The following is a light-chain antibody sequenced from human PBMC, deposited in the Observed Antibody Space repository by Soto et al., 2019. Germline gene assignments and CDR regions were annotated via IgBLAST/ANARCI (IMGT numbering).Light chain of an antibody. CDR1: QSVSSSY. Sequence: EIVXTQSPGTLSLSPGERATLSCRASQSVSSSYLAWYQQKPGQAPRLLIYGASSRATGIPDRFSGSGSGTDFTLTISRLEPEDFAVYYCQQYGSSPQTFGQGTKVDIK. CDR2: GAS. V-gene: IGKV3-20*01. J-gene: IGKJ1*01. CDR3: QQYGSSPQT.